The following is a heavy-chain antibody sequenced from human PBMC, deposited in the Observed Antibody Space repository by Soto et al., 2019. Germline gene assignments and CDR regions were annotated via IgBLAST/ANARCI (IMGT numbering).Heavy chain of an antibody. D-gene: IGHD4-17*01. V-gene: IGHV3-7*03. CDR2: IKQDGSEK. J-gene: IGHJ4*02. CDR3: ARVSDHTVTSVFEY. Sequence: PGGSLRLSCAASGFTFSSYWMSWVRQAPGKGLEWVANIKQDGSEKYYVDSVKGRFTISRDNAKNSLHLQMNSLRAEDTAVYYCARVSDHTVTSVFEYWGQGTLVTVSS. CDR1: GFTFSSYW.